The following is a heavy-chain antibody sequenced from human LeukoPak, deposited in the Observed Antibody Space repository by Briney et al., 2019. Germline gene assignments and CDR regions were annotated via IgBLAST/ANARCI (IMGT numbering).Heavy chain of an antibody. V-gene: IGHV4-39*07. Sequence: SETLSLTCTVSGGSISSSSYYWGWIRQPPGKGLEWIGSIYYSGNTFYSPSLKSRVTISADTSKNQFSLKLSSVTAADTAVYYCARVAYYGSGVGYFDYWGQGTLVTVSS. J-gene: IGHJ4*02. D-gene: IGHD3-10*01. CDR2: IYYSGNT. CDR3: ARVAYYGSGVGYFDY. CDR1: GGSISSSSYY.